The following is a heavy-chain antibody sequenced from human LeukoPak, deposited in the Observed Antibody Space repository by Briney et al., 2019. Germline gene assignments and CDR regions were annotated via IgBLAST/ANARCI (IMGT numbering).Heavy chain of an antibody. D-gene: IGHD3-22*01. CDR3: ARDLVLDYYDSSGYDGYFDY. J-gene: IGHJ4*02. Sequence: ASVKVSCKASGYTFTGYYMHWVRQAPGQGLEWMGWISAYNGNTNYAQKLQGRVTMTTDTSTSTAYMELRSLRSDDTAVYYCARDLVLDYYDSSGYDGYFDYWGQGTLVTVSS. V-gene: IGHV1-18*04. CDR2: ISAYNGNT. CDR1: GYTFTGYY.